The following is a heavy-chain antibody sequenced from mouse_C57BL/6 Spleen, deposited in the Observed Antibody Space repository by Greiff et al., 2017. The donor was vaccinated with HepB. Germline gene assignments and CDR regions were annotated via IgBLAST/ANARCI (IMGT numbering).Heavy chain of an antibody. V-gene: IGHV1-82*01. CDR1: GYAFSSSW. CDR3: AVPYGYDSWFAY. CDR2: IYPGDGDT. J-gene: IGHJ3*01. Sequence: QVQLQQSGPELVKPGASVKISCKASGYAFSSSWMNWVKQRPGKGLEWIGRIYPGDGDTNYNGKFKGKATLTADKSSSTAYMQLSSLTSEDSAVYFCAVPYGYDSWFAYWGQGTLVTVSA. D-gene: IGHD2-2*01.